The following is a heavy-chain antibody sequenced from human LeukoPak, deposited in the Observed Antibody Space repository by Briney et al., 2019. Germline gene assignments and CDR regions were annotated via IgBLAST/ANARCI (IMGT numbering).Heavy chain of an antibody. CDR3: ARYCSGGSCYPTTGYYYYYGMDV. CDR2: IYSGGST. Sequence: GGSLRLSCAASGFTVSSNYMSWVCQAPGKGLEWVSVIYSGGSTYYADSVKGRFTISRGNSKNTLYLQMNSLRAEDTAVYYCARYCSGGSCYPTTGYYYYYGMDVWGQGTTVTVSS. D-gene: IGHD2-15*01. V-gene: IGHV3-66*01. CDR1: GFTVSSNY. J-gene: IGHJ6*02.